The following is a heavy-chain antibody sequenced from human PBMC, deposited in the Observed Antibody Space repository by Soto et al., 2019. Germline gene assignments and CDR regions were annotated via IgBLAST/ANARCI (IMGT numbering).Heavy chain of an antibody. D-gene: IGHD3-16*01. J-gene: IGHJ3*02. V-gene: IGHV3-49*03. Sequence: EVQLVESGGGLVQPGRSLRLSCTASGFTFGDYAVSWLRQAPGKGLEWLSFMRKKTSGGTAEYDVTVRGRFTLSRDDSNSIAYLQMNSLKNEDTAVYYCTRGLLGVRAFDIWGQGTMVTVSS. CDR1: GFTFGDYA. CDR3: TRGLLGVRAFDI. CDR2: MRKKTSGGTA.